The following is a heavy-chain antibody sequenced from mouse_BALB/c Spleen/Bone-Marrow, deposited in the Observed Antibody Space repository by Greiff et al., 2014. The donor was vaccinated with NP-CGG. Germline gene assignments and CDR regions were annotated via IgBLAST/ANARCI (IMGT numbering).Heavy chain of an antibody. CDR3: EREGLRRRAAMDY. Sequence: VQLQQSGGGLVKPGGSLKLSCAASGFTFSSYAMSWVRQSPEKRLEWVAEISSGGSYTYYQDTVKGQCTISRDNAKNTLYLGMSSLSSEAEDMYDYEREGLRRRAAMDYWGQGTSVTVSS. V-gene: IGHV5-9-4*01. CDR1: GFTFSSYA. J-gene: IGHJ4*01. CDR2: ISSGGSYT. D-gene: IGHD2-4*01.